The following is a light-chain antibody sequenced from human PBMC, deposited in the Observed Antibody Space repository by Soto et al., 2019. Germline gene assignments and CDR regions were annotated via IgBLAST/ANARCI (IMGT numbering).Light chain of an antibody. CDR3: SSYTRNSTLV. CDR1: SSDVGGYNY. CDR2: EVS. J-gene: IGLJ2*01. Sequence: QSALTQPASVSGSPGQPITISCAGTSSDVGGYNYVSWYQQHPGKAPKLMIYEVSNRPSGVSNRFSGSKSGNTASLTISGLQAEDEADYYCSSYTRNSTLVFGGGTKVTVL. V-gene: IGLV2-14*01.